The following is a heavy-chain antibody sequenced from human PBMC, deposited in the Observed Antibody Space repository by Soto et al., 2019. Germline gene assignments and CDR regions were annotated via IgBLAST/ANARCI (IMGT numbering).Heavy chain of an antibody. CDR3: ARGRAPWIAVAGPFDY. D-gene: IGHD6-19*01. Sequence: SETLSLTCAVYGGSFSGYYWSWIRQPPGKGLEWIGEINHSGSTNYNPSPKSRVTISVDTSKNQFSLKLSSVTAADTAVYYCARGRAPWIAVAGPFDYWGQGTLVTVSS. CDR1: GGSFSGYY. J-gene: IGHJ4*02. CDR2: INHSGST. V-gene: IGHV4-34*01.